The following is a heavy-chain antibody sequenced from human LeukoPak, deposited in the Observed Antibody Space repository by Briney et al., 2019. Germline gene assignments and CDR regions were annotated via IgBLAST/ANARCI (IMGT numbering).Heavy chain of an antibody. CDR2: INPNSGGT. D-gene: IGHD6-19*01. Sequence: GASVKVSCKASGYTFTGYYMHWVRQAPGQGLEWMGWINPNSGGTNYAQKFQGRVTMTRDTSISTAYMELSRLRSDDTAVYYCARFSYPGSGLAWWFDPWGQGTLVAVSS. J-gene: IGHJ5*02. CDR3: ARFSYPGSGLAWWFDP. V-gene: IGHV1-2*02. CDR1: GYTFTGYY.